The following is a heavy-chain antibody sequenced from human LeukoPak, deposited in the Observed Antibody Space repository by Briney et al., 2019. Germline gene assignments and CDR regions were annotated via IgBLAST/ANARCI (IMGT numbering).Heavy chain of an antibody. CDR3: ARRDYYDSSQQFDY. V-gene: IGHV4-39*01. CDR2: IYYSGST. Sequence: SETLSLTCTVSGGSISSSSYYWGWLRQPPGKGLEWIGSIYYSGSTYYDPSLKSRVTISVDTSKNQFSLKLSSVTAAVTAVYYCARRDYYDSSQQFDYWGQGTLVTVSS. CDR1: GGSISSSSYY. J-gene: IGHJ4*02. D-gene: IGHD3-22*01.